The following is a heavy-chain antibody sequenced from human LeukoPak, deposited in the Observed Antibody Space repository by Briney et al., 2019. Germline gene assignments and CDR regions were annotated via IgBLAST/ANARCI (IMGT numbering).Heavy chain of an antibody. CDR1: GGSISSYY. CDR2: IYYSGST. CDR3: ARHSGGSGSYPYYSDY. V-gene: IGHV4-59*08. J-gene: IGHJ4*02. Sequence: SETLFLTCTVSGGSISSYYWSWIRQPPGKGLEWIGYIYYSGSTNYNPSLKSRVTISVDTSKNQFSLKLSSVTAADTAVYYRARHSGGSGSYPYYSDYWGQGTLVTVSS. D-gene: IGHD3-10*01.